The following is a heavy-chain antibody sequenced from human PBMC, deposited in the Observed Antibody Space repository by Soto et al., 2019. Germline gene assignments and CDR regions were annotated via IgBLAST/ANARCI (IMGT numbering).Heavy chain of an antibody. Sequence: GGSLRLSCAASGFTFSNAWMSWVRQAPGKGLEWVGRIKSKTDGGTTDYAAPVKGRFTISRDDSKNTLYLQMNSLRVDDTALYYCVEEVETVRLVAFALWGQGTQVTVSS. D-gene: IGHD5-18*01. J-gene: IGHJ4*02. CDR2: IKSKTDGGTT. CDR1: GFTFSNAW. V-gene: IGHV3-15*01. CDR3: VEEVETVRLVAFAL.